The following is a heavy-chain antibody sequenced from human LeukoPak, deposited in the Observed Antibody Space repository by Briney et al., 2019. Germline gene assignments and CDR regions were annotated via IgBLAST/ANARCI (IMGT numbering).Heavy chain of an antibody. J-gene: IGHJ6*02. CDR1: GGSIRSYY. CDR2: IYYSGST. Sequence: SETLSLTCTVSGGSIRSYYWSWIRQPPGKGLEWIGYIYYSGSTKYNPSLKSRVTISVDTSKNQFSLNVSSVTAADTAVHYCARHDSVVYYGMDVWGQGTTVTVSS. V-gene: IGHV4-59*08. D-gene: IGHD2-21*02. CDR3: ARHDSVVYYGMDV.